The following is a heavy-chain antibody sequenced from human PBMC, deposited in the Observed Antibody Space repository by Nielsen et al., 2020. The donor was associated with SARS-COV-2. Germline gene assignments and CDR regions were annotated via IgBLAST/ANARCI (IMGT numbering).Heavy chain of an antibody. J-gene: IGHJ4*02. V-gene: IGHV4-39*07. CDR3: AREGYYGDYEAPSPHFDY. CDR2: IYYSGST. D-gene: IGHD4-17*01. CDR1: GGSISSSSYY. Sequence: SETLSLTCTVSGGSISSSSYYWGWIRQPPGKGLEWIGSIYYSGSTYYNPSLKSRVTISVDTSKNQFSLKLSSVTAAGTAVYYCAREGYYGDYEAPSPHFDYWGQGTLVTVSS.